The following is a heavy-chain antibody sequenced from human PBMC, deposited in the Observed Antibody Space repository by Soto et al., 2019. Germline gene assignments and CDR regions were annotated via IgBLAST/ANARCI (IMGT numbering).Heavy chain of an antibody. J-gene: IGHJ6*02. CDR1: GGTFSSYA. D-gene: IGHD3-10*01. CDR3: VRDTGNYNYYGMDV. Sequence: QVQLVQSGAEVKKPGSSVKVSCKASGGTFSSYAISWVRQAPGQGLEWMGGIIPIFGTANYAQKVQGRVTSTADKSTSTAYMELSSLRSEDTAVYYCVRDTGNYNYYGMDVWGPGTTVTVSS. CDR2: IIPIFGTA. V-gene: IGHV1-69*06.